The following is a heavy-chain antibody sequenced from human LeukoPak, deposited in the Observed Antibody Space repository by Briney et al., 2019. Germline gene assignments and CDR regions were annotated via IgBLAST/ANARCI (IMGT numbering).Heavy chain of an antibody. CDR3: ARRGPLSGWYWDY. CDR2: IYYSGST. Sequence: SETLSLTCTVSGDSISSNYWSWIRQPPGKGLEWIGYIYYSGSTNYNPSLKSRVTISVDTSKNQFSLKLSSVTAADTAVYYCARRGPLSGWYWDYWGQGTLVTVSS. CDR1: GDSISSNY. J-gene: IGHJ4*02. D-gene: IGHD6-19*01. V-gene: IGHV4-59*08.